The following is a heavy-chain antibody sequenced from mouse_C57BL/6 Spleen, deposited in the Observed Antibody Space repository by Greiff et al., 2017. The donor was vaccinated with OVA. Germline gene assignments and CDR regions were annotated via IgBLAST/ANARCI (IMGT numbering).Heavy chain of an antibody. J-gene: IGHJ1*03. CDR3: AREEGLSRYFDV. V-gene: IGHV1-39*01. Sequence: VQLQQSGPELVKPGASVKISCKASGYSFTDYNMNWVKQSNGKSLEWIGVINPNDGTTSYNQKLKGKATLTVDPSSRTAYMQLNSLTSEDSAVYYCAREEGLSRYFDVWGTGTTVTVSS. D-gene: IGHD3-3*01. CDR1: GYSFTDYN. CDR2: INPNDGTT.